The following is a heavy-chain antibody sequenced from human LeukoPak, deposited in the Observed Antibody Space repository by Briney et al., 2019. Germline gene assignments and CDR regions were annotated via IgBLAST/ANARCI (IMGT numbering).Heavy chain of an antibody. CDR2: INHSGST. J-gene: IGHJ6*02. Sequence: SSETLSLTCAVYGGSFSGYYWSWIRQPPGKGLEWIGEINHSGSTNYNPSLKSRVTISVDTSKNQFSLKLSSVTAADTAAYYCARGGYDFWSGYSNYYYYGMDVWGQGTTVTVSS. D-gene: IGHD3-3*01. CDR3: ARGGYDFWSGYSNYYYYGMDV. V-gene: IGHV4-34*01. CDR1: GGSFSGYY.